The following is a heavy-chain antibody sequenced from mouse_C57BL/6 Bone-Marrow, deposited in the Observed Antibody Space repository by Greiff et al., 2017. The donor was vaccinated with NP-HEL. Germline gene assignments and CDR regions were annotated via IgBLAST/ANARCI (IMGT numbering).Heavy chain of an antibody. V-gene: IGHV5-16*01. CDR3: AREGGLRRRTYAMDY. CDR1: GFTFSDYY. CDR2: INYDGSST. J-gene: IGHJ4*01. D-gene: IGHD2-4*01. Sequence: DVKLVESEGGLVQPGSSMKLSCTASGFTFSDYYMAWVRQVPEKGLKWVANINYDGSSTYYLDSLKSRFIISRDNAKNILYLQMRSLKSEDTATYYCAREGGLRRRTYAMDYWGQGTSVTVSS.